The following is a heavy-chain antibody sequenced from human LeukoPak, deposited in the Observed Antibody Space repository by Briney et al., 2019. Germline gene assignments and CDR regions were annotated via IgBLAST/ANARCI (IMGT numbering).Heavy chain of an antibody. Sequence: GASVKVSCKASGGTFSSYTISRVRQAPGQGLEWMGRIIPILGIANYAQKFQGRVTITADKSTRTAYMELSSLRSEDTAVYYCARDVRYYYDSSGYRGVYWGQGTLVTVSS. CDR2: IIPILGIA. V-gene: IGHV1-69*04. CDR1: GGTFSSYT. J-gene: IGHJ4*02. D-gene: IGHD3-22*01. CDR3: ARDVRYYYDSSGYRGVY.